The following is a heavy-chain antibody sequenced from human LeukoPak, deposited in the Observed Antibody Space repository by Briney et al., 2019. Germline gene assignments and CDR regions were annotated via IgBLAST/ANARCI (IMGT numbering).Heavy chain of an antibody. CDR1: GGTFSSYA. V-gene: IGHV1-69*05. Sequence: SVKVSCKASGGTFSSYAISWVRQAPGQGLEWMGGIIPIFGTANYAQKFQGRVTITTDESTSTAYMELSSLRSEDTAVYYCAAMGGSIAARPPVYYYYYMDVWGKGTTVTVSS. J-gene: IGHJ6*03. CDR3: AAMGGSIAARPPVYYYYYMDV. D-gene: IGHD6-6*01. CDR2: IIPIFGTA.